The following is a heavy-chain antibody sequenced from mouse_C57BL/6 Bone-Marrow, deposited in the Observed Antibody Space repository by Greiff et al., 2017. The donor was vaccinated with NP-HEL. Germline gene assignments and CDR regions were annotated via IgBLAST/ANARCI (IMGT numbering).Heavy chain of an antibody. CDR2: ISDGGSYT. V-gene: IGHV5-4*01. CDR1: GFTFRSYA. CDR3: ARDLLPGAWFAY. Sequence: EVKLVESGGGLVKPGGSLKLSCAASGFTFRSYAMSWVRQTPEKRLEWVATISDGGSYTYYPDNVKGRFTISRDNAKNNLYLQMSHLKSEDTAMYYCARDLLPGAWFAYWGQGTLVTVSA. J-gene: IGHJ3*01. D-gene: IGHD2-1*01.